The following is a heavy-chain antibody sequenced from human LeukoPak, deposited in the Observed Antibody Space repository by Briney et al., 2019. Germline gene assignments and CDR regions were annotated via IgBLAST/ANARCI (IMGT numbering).Heavy chain of an antibody. CDR1: GFTFSNSW. V-gene: IGHV3-7*01. CDR2: IKQDGSEK. J-gene: IGHJ5*02. CDR3: ATGATRLFDL. Sequence: GGSLRLSCAASGFTFSNSWMSWVRQAPGKGLEWVANIKQDGSEKNYVDSVKGRFTISRDNAENSLYLEMNSLRAEDTAVYYCATGATRLFDLWGQGTLVTVSS.